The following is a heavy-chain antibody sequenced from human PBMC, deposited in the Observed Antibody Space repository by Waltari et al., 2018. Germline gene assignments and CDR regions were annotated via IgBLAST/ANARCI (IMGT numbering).Heavy chain of an antibody. Sequence: QVRLQQWGEGLVKPSETLSLTCAVYGGSISGSYYWSRIRQPPGKGLEWIGYIYGNSANTNYNPSLKNRVTISKDTSKNQFSLKLSSVTAVDTAVYYCARDKDYSNRFDVWGPGVLVTVSS. J-gene: IGHJ5*02. CDR2: IYGNSANT. V-gene: IGHV4-59*12. D-gene: IGHD2-15*01. CDR3: ARDKDYSNRFDV. CDR1: GGSISGSYY.